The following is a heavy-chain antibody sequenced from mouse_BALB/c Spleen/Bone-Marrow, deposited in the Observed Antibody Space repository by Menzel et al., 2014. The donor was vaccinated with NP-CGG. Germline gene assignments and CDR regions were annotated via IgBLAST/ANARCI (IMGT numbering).Heavy chain of an antibody. V-gene: IGHV5-6*02. CDR3: SRRSDYDYFDY. Sequence: EVKLVESGGDLVKPGGSPKLSCAASGFTFSSYGMSWVRQTPDKRLEWVATISSHGSYTFYPDSVKGRFTISRDNAKNTLYLQMSSLKSEDTAIYYCSRRSDYDYFDYWGQGTTLTVSS. CDR1: GFTFSSYG. J-gene: IGHJ2*01. CDR2: ISSHGSYT. D-gene: IGHD2-4*01.